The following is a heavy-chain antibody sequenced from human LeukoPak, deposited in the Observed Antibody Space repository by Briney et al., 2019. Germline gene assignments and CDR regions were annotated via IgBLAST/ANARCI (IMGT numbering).Heavy chain of an antibody. J-gene: IGHJ3*02. CDR2: VNHSGST. CDR3: ARDQLTNYYDSSRIKRNGGRAFDI. D-gene: IGHD3-22*01. V-gene: IGHV4-34*01. Sequence: NPSETLSLTCAVYGGSFSGYYWSWIRQPPGKGLEWIGEVNHSGSTNYNPSLKSRVTISVDTSKNQFSLKLSSVTAADTAVYYCARDQLTNYYDSSRIKRNGGRAFDIWGQGTMVTVSS. CDR1: GGSFSGYY.